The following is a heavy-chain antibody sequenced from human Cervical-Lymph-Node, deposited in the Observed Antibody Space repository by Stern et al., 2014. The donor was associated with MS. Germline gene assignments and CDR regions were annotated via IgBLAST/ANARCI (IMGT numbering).Heavy chain of an antibody. J-gene: IGHJ6*02. V-gene: IGHV3-30*18. CDR1: GFTFSSYG. CDR2: ISYDGSNK. Sequence: QMQLVQSGGGVVQPGRSLRLSCAASGFTFSSYGMHWVRQAPGTGLEWVAVISYDGSNKYYAASVKGRFTISRDNSKNTLYLQMNSLRAEDTAVYYCAKRFGYSSSWYRGGYYYYGMDVWGQGTTVTVSS. D-gene: IGHD6-13*01. CDR3: AKRFGYSSSWYRGGYYYYGMDV.